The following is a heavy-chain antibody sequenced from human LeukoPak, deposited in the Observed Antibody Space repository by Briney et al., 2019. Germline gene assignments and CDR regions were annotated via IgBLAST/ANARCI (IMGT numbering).Heavy chain of an antibody. Sequence: ASVKVSCKASGYTFTSYYMHWVRQAPGQGLEWMGIINPSGGSTSYAQKFQGRVTMTRDMSTSTVYMELSSLRSEDTAVYYCARDNGITIFGVVRRGWFDPWGQGTLVTVSS. V-gene: IGHV1-46*01. D-gene: IGHD3-3*01. CDR2: INPSGGST. J-gene: IGHJ5*02. CDR1: GYTFTSYY. CDR3: ARDNGITIFGVVRRGWFDP.